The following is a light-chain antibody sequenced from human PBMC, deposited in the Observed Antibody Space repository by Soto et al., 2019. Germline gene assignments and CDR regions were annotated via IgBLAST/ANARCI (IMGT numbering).Light chain of an antibody. J-gene: IGLJ1*01. CDR2: GNY. CDR3: QSYDSSLSGYV. V-gene: IGLV1-40*01. CDR1: RSNIGARYE. Sequence: QSVLTQPPSVSGAPGQRVTISCTGSRSNIGARYEVHWYQQLPGTAPKLLIYGNYNRPSGVPDRFSGSKSGTSASLAITGLQAEDEADYYCQSYDSSLSGYVFGTGTQLTVL.